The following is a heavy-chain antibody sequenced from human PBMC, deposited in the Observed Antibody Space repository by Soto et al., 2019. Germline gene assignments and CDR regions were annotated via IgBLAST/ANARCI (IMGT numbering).Heavy chain of an antibody. J-gene: IGHJ6*02. CDR3: AKDMGIWFGELFYREPYYYYGMDV. CDR2: ISYDGSNK. D-gene: IGHD3-10*01. V-gene: IGHV3-30*18. Sequence: ESGGGVVQPGRSLRLSCAASGFTFSSYGMHWVRQAPGKGLEWVAVISYDGSNKYYADSVKGRFTISRDNSKNTLYLQMNSLRAEDTAVYYCAKDMGIWFGELFYREPYYYYGMDVWGQGTTVTVSS. CDR1: GFTFSSYG.